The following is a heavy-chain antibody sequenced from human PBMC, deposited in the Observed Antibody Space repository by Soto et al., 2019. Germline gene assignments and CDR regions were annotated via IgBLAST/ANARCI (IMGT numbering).Heavy chain of an antibody. Sequence: ASVKVSCKASGYTLTSYGISWVRQAPGQGLEWMGWISAYNGNTNYAQKLQGRVTMTTDTSTSTAYMELRSLRSEDTAVYYCARDNPLYTAMALYGRDVWGQGTTVTVSS. CDR3: ARDNPLYTAMALYGRDV. D-gene: IGHD5-18*01. J-gene: IGHJ6*02. CDR2: ISAYNGNT. V-gene: IGHV1-18*01. CDR1: GYTLTSYG.